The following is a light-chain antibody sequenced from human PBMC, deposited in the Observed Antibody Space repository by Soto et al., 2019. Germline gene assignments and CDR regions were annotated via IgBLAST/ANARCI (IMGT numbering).Light chain of an antibody. CDR3: QKYESALVT. Sequence: DIQMTQSPSSLSASVGDRVTITCRASQGISNYLAWYQQKPGKGPKLLIYDASTLQSGVPSRLSGSGSGTDFTLTISSLQLEDAGTYYCQKYESALVTFGGGTKVEIK. J-gene: IGKJ4*01. CDR1: QGISNY. V-gene: IGKV1-27*01. CDR2: DAS.